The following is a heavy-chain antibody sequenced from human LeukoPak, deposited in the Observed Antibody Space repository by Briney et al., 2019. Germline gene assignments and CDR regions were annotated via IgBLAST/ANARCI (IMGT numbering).Heavy chain of an antibody. Sequence: SSETLSLTCAVSGVSFNDYYWSWVRQPPGQGLEWIGQIFHSGIAHYNPSLKSRVTMSVDTSRSQFSVNLNSVTAADTAVYYCGRAGFGTAYNRFYYYMDVWGKGTTVTVSS. V-gene: IGHV4-34*12. CDR1: GVSFNDYY. J-gene: IGHJ6*03. D-gene: IGHD3-16*01. CDR3: GRAGFGTAYNRFYYYMDV. CDR2: IFHSGIA.